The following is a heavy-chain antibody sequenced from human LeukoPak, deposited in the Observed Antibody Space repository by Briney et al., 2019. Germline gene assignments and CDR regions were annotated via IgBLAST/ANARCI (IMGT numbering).Heavy chain of an antibody. J-gene: IGHJ4*02. V-gene: IGHV3-74*01. CDR2: INRDGSST. CDR1: GIIFSNYW. D-gene: IGHD5-18*01. CDR3: ARGGGYSYGSFDY. Sequence: GGSLRLSCAASGIIFSNYWMHWVRQAPGKGLVWVSRINRDGSSTSYADSVKGRFTISRDNAKNTLYLQMNSLRAEDTAVYHCARGGGYSYGSFDYWGQGTLVTVSS.